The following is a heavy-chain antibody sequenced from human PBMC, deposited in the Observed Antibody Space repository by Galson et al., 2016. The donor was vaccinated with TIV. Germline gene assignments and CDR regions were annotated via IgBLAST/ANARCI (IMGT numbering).Heavy chain of an antibody. V-gene: IGHV3-30*18. J-gene: IGHJ4*02. Sequence: SLRLSCAASGFTFSRFGMHWVRQAPGKGLEWVAVISYDGSNKYYADSVKGRLTISRDNSKNTLYLQMNSLSAEDTAVYYCAKDRDLYPPFMGTFDHWGQGTMVTVSS. D-gene: IGHD7-27*01. CDR2: ISYDGSNK. CDR3: AKDRDLYPPFMGTFDH. CDR1: GFTFSRFG.